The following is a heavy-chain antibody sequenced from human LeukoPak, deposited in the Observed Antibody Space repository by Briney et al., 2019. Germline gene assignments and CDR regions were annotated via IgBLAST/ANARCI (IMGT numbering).Heavy chain of an antibody. CDR1: GYTLTELS. V-gene: IGHV1-24*01. Sequence: GASVTVSCKVSGYTLTELSMHWVRQAPGKGLEWMGGFDPEDGETIYAQKFQGRVTMTEDASTDTAYMELSSLRSEDTAVYYCATLSMVRGVMYFDYRGQGTLVTVSS. J-gene: IGHJ4*02. CDR3: ATLSMVRGVMYFDY. D-gene: IGHD3-10*01. CDR2: FDPEDGET.